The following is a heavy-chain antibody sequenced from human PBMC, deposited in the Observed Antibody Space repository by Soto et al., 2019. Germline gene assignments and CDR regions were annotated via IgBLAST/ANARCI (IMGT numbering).Heavy chain of an antibody. V-gene: IGHV3-9*01. J-gene: IGHJ6*03. Sequence: EVQLVESGGGLVQPGRSLRLSCAASGFTFDDYAMHWVRQAPGKGLEWVSGISWNSGSIGYADSVKGRFTISRDNAKNSLYLQMNSLRAEDTALYYCAKDRGSGVSGSYHAANYYYYMDVWGKGTTVTVSS. CDR2: ISWNSGSI. CDR3: AKDRGSGVSGSYHAANYYYYMDV. CDR1: GFTFDDYA. D-gene: IGHD3-16*02.